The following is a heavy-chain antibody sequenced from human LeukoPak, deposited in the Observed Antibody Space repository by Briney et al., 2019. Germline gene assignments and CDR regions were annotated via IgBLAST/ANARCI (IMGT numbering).Heavy chain of an antibody. V-gene: IGHV1-2*02. Sequence: GASVKVSCRGSGYTFTGYYIHWVRQAPGQGLEWMGWINPNSGGTDYAQKFQGRVTMTRDTSISTAYVELSGLRSDDTAVYYCARGRYCSDGNCYANYFDPWGQGTLVTVSS. CDR3: ARGRYCSDGNCYANYFDP. D-gene: IGHD2-15*01. CDR1: GYTFTGYY. CDR2: INPNSGGT. J-gene: IGHJ5*02.